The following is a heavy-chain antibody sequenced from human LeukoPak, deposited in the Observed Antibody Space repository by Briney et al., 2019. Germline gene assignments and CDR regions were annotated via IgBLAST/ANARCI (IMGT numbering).Heavy chain of an antibody. CDR2: ISYDGSNK. CDR3: AKDFRIGYSAHFDY. J-gene: IGHJ4*02. CDR1: GFSFSSYY. Sequence: GGSLRLSCAASGFSFSSYYMSWVRQAPGKGLEWVAVISYDGSNKYYADSVKGRFSISRDNSKNTLYLQMDSLRGEDTAVYYCAKDFRIGYSAHFDYWGQGALVTVSS. V-gene: IGHV3-30-3*02. D-gene: IGHD2-21*01.